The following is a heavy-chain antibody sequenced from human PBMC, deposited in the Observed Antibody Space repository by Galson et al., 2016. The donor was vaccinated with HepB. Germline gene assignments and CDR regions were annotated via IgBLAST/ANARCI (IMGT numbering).Heavy chain of an antibody. D-gene: IGHD3-10*01. J-gene: IGHJ5*02. Sequence: ETLSLTCAVYGGSFTNYYWSWIRQPPGKGLEWIGEIYHSGSTNYNPSLKSRLTISVDTSKNQFSLKLSFVTAADTAVYYCARGLKGGFTMVPYNWFDPWGQGTLVTVSS. CDR1: GGSFTNYY. CDR2: IYHSGST. V-gene: IGHV4-34*01. CDR3: ARGLKGGFTMVPYNWFDP.